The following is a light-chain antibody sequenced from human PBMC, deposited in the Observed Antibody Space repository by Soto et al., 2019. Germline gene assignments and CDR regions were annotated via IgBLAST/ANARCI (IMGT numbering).Light chain of an antibody. CDR1: SSDVGGYNY. Sequence: QSALTQPASVSGSPGQSITISCTGTSSDVGGYNYVSWYQQHSGKAPKLMIYDVSNWPSGVSNRFSGSKSGNTASLTISGLQAEDEADYYCSSYTNSSPFVFGTGTKLTVL. CDR3: SSYTNSSPFV. CDR2: DVS. J-gene: IGLJ1*01. V-gene: IGLV2-14*01.